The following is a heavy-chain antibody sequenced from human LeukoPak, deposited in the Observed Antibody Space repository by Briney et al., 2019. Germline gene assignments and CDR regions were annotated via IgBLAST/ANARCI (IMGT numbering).Heavy chain of an antibody. CDR2: ISYDGSNK. J-gene: IGHJ4*02. Sequence: GRSLRLSCAASGFTFSSYAMHWVRQAPGKGLEWVAVISYDGSNKYYADSVKGRFTISRDNSKNTLYLQMNSLRAEDTAVYYCARDGPHYDTLTGYLDYWGQGTLVTVSS. D-gene: IGHD3-9*01. V-gene: IGHV3-30*04. CDR3: ARDGPHYDTLTGYLDY. CDR1: GFTFSSYA.